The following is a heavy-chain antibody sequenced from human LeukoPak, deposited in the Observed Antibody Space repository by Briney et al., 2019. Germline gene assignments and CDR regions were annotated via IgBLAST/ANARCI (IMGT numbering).Heavy chain of an antibody. D-gene: IGHD4-17*01. V-gene: IGHV4-59*08. CDR2: IYYSGST. CDR1: GGSISSYY. J-gene: IGHJ4*02. CDR3: ARYGDEDYFDY. Sequence: SETLSLTCTVSGGSISSYYWSWIRQPPGKGLEWIGYIYYSGSTNYNPSLKSRVTISVDTSKNQFSLKLSSVTAADTAVCYCARYGDEDYFDYWGQGTLVTVSS.